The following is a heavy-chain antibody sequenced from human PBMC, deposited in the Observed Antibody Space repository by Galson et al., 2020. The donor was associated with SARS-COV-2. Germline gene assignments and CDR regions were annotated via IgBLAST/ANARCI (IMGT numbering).Heavy chain of an antibody. D-gene: IGHD2-15*01. CDR2: IYYSGST. Sequence: SQTLSLTSPVSGTSISITRYSWGWIRQPPGKGRKWMGSIYYSGSTYYNPSLKSRVTISVDTSKNQFSLKLSSVTAADTAVYYCARHGPENCSGGRCYSDYWGQGTLVTVSS. J-gene: IGHJ4*02. CDR3: ARHGPENCSGGRCYSDY. V-gene: IGHV4-39*01. CDR1: GTSISITRYS.